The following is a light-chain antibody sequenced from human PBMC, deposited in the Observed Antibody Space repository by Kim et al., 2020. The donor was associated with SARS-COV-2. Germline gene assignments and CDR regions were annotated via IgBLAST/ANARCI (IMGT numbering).Light chain of an antibody. CDR2: GAS. CDR1: QNINNNY. CDR3: HQYGSSLRT. J-gene: IGKJ1*01. Sequence: SPGERATLSFRASQNINNNYVAWYQQKPGQAPRLVIYGASRRATDMPDRFSASGSGTEFTLTISRLEPEDFAVYYCHQYGSSLRTFGQGTKVDIK. V-gene: IGKV3-20*01.